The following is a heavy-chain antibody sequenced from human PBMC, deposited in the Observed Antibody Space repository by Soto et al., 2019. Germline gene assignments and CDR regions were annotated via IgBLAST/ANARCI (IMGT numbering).Heavy chain of an antibody. Sequence: EVQLVESGGVLVQPGGSLRLSCAASGFTFSSYWMHWVRQAPGKGLVWVARINGDGSSTNYADSVKGRFTISRDNAKNRLYQQMNSLRAEDTAVYYCARVPAGSSYSIDYWCQGTLVTASS. CDR1: GFTFSSYW. V-gene: IGHV3-74*01. CDR3: ARVPAGSSYSIDY. CDR2: INGDGSST. J-gene: IGHJ4*02. D-gene: IGHD6-13*01.